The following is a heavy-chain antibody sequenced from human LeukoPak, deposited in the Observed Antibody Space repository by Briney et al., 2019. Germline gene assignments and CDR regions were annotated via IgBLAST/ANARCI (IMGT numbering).Heavy chain of an antibody. CDR1: GFTSKSYA. Sequence: GRSLRLSCAASGFTSKSYAMGWVRQAPGKGLEWVSAISGTGRNTYYADSVKGRFTISRDSSKNTLYLEMNSLRAEDTAVYYCATPPGGLLWFGELRYWGQGTPVTVSS. J-gene: IGHJ4*02. V-gene: IGHV3-23*01. D-gene: IGHD3-10*01. CDR2: ISGTGRNT. CDR3: ATPPGGLLWFGELRY.